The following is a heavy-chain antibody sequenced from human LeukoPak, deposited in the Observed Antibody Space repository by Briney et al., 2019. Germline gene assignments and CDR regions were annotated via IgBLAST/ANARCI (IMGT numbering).Heavy chain of an antibody. Sequence: GGSLRLSCAASGFTFSNYAMSWVRQAPGKGLEWVSAISDDGSSTYYADSVKGRFTISRDNSKNTLYLQMNSLRAEDTAVYYCTATRSCSSTSCYAFDIWGPGTMVTVSS. V-gene: IGHV3-23*01. CDR1: GFTFSNYA. J-gene: IGHJ3*02. CDR2: ISDDGSST. CDR3: TATRSCSSTSCYAFDI. D-gene: IGHD2-2*01.